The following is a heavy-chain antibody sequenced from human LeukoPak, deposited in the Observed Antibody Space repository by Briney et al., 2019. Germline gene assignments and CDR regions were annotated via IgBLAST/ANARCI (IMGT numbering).Heavy chain of an antibody. CDR2: IYYSGST. CDR1: GGSISSSSYY. D-gene: IGHD5-24*01. J-gene: IGHJ4*02. V-gene: IGHV4-39*07. Sequence: SETLSLTCTVSGGSISSSSYYWGWIRQPPGKGLEWIGSIYYSGSTYYNPSLKSRVTISVDTSKNQFSLKLSSVTAADTAVYYCARDSGDGYNLDYWGQGTLVTVSS. CDR3: ARDSGDGYNLDY.